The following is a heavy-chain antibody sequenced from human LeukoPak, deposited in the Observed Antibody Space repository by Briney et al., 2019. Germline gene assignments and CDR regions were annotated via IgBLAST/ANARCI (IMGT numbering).Heavy chain of an antibody. V-gene: IGHV3-33*06. CDR2: IWYDGSNK. J-gene: IGHJ4*02. Sequence: GGSLRLSCAASGFTFSSYGMHWVRQAPGKGLEWVAVIWYDGSNKYYADSVKGRFTISRDNSKNTLYLQMNSLRAEDTAVYYCAKDRSGSYLGGFDYWGQGTLVTVSS. CDR3: AKDRSGSYLGGFDY. CDR1: GFTFSSYG. D-gene: IGHD1-26*01.